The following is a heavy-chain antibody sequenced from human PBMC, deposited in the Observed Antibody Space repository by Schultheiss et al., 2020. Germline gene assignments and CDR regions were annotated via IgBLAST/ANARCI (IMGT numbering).Heavy chain of an antibody. CDR3: AREREDIVGPPTDY. V-gene: IGHV3-23*01. CDR1: GFTFASYA. D-gene: IGHD5-12*01. CDR2: MSSSGISR. J-gene: IGHJ4*02. Sequence: GGSLRLSCAASGFTFASYAMSWVRQAPGKGLEWVSYMSSSGISRYYADSVRGRFTISRDNSKNTLYLQMNALRADDTAVYYCAREREDIVGPPTDYWGQGTLVTVSS.